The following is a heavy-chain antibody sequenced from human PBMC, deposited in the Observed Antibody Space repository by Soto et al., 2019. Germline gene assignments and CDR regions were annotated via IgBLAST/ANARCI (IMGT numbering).Heavy chain of an antibody. J-gene: IGHJ4*02. Sequence: QVQLQQWGAGLLKPSETLSLTCAVYGGSFSGYYWSWIRQPPGKGLEWIGEINHSGSTNYNPSLKSRVTISVDTSKNQFSLKLSSVTAADTAVYYCARTEGSGSYLDYWGQGTLVTASS. D-gene: IGHD3-10*01. CDR1: GGSFSGYY. V-gene: IGHV4-34*01. CDR2: INHSGST. CDR3: ARTEGSGSYLDY.